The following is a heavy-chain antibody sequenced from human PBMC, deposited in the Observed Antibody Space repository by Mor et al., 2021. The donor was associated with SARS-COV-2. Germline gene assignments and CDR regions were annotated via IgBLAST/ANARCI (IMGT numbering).Heavy chain of an antibody. Sequence: SMNWIRQAPVAGLEWVAFINSRGNTVYYADSVKGRFNISRDNVKKSLFLQMNSLRVDDTAVYFCTKDRTHAPAGDWGQGTLVTVSS. CDR3: TKDRTHAPAGD. J-gene: IGHJ4*02. CDR2: INSRGNTV. D-gene: IGHD2-2*01. V-gene: IGHV3-48*01. CDR1: S.